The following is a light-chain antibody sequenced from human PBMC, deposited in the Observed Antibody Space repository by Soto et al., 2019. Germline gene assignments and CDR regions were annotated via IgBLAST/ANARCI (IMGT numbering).Light chain of an antibody. CDR1: SGDVGGYNY. V-gene: IGLV2-14*01. CDR3: SSYTISSTYV. Sequence: QSVLTQPASVSGSPGQSITISCTGTSGDVGGYNYVSWYQQHPGKAPKLMIYEVSNRPSGVSNRFSGSKSDNTASLTISGLQAEDEADYYCSSYTISSTYVFGTGTQLTVL. CDR2: EVS. J-gene: IGLJ1*01.